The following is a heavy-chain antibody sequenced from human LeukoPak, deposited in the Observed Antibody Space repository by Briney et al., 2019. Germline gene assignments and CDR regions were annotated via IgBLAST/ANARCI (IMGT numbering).Heavy chain of an antibody. CDR1: GGSISSGDYY. CDR2: IYYSGST. Sequence: SETLSLTCTVSGGSISSGDYYWSWIRQPPGKGLEWIGYIYYSGSTYYNPSLKSRVTISVDTSKNQFSLKLSSVTAADTAVYYCARDASYYGMDVWGQGTTVTVSS. CDR3: ARDASYYGMDV. V-gene: IGHV4-30-4*02. J-gene: IGHJ6*02.